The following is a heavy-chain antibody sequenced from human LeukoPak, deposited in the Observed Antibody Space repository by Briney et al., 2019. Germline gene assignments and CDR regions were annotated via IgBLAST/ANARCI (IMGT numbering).Heavy chain of an antibody. CDR2: ILFDGSEK. J-gene: IGHJ4*02. V-gene: IGHV3-30*03. Sequence: GGSLRLSCAASGFIFNTYGMHWVRQAPGKGLEWVAVILFDGSEKYYADSVKGRFTISRDNSKDSLYLQMNSLRVEDTAVYYCVRSQYYFDYWGQGTLVTVSS. D-gene: IGHD3-10*01. CDR1: GFIFNTYG. CDR3: VRSQYYFDY.